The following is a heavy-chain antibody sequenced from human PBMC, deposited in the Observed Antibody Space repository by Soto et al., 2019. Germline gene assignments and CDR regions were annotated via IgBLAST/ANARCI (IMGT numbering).Heavy chain of an antibody. V-gene: IGHV1-18*04. CDR2: ITVGSGNT. Sequence: ALLNRYCKTAGEALSIHGRAWGRQAPGQGPEWMGWITVGSGNTHYAQKFQGRVSMTTDTSTSTAYMELWSLRSDDTAVYYCARPSSYGSSYYFDLSAQGTPVTVSS. CDR3: ARPSSYGSSYYFDL. CDR1: GEALSIHG. J-gene: IGHJ4*02. D-gene: IGHD1-26*01.